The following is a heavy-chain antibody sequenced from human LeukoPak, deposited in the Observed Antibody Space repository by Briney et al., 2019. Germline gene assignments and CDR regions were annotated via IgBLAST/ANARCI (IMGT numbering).Heavy chain of an antibody. J-gene: IGHJ5*02. D-gene: IGHD2-15*01. V-gene: IGHV4-59*08. CDR2: IYYSGRT. CDR1: GGSISSYY. CDR3: ARQIVVVPAALYWFDP. Sequence: SETLSLTCTVSGGSISSYYWNWIRQPPGKGLEGIGYIYYSGRTNYNPSLKSRVTISVDTSKNQFSLKLSSVTAADTAVYYCARQIVVVPAALYWFDPWGQGTLVTVSS.